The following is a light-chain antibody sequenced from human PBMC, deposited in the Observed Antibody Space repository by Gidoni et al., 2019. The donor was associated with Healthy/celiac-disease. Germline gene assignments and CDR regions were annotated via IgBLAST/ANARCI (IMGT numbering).Light chain of an antibody. CDR3: SSYAGSNNPVV. Sequence: QSALTQRPSASGSPGQSVTISCTGTSSDVCGYNYVSWYQQYPGKAPKLMIYEVSKRPSGVPDRFFGSKSGNTASLTVSGLQAEDEADYYCSSYAGSNNPVVFGGGTKVTVL. CDR2: EVS. CDR1: SSDVCGYNY. J-gene: IGLJ2*01. V-gene: IGLV2-8*01.